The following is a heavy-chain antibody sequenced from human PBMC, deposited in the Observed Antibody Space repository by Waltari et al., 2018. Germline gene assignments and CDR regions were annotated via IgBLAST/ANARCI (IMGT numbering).Heavy chain of an antibody. V-gene: IGHV4-34*02. CDR2: INHSGNT. CDR3: VRLEDCTGPGGNCYSGASFAMDV. J-gene: IGHJ6*02. D-gene: IGHD2-8*02. CDR1: GGSFRGYY. Sequence: QVQLQQWGAGLLRPSETLSLTCAVYGGSFRGYYWGWIRQPPGKGLEGIGEINHSGNTNTNPSRRSRVSMLVDTSKSQFSLKVNSVTAADTALYYCVRLEDCTGPGGNCYSGASFAMDVWGQGTAVTVSS.